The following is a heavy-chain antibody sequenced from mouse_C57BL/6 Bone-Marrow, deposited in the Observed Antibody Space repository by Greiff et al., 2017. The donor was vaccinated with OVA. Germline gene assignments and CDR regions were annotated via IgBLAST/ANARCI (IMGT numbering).Heavy chain of an antibody. Sequence: VQLQQSGAELVKPGASVKISCKDSGYAFSSYWMNWVKQRPGKGLEWIGQIYPGDGATNYNGKFKGKATLTADKSSSTAYMQLSSLTSEDSAVYFCARDGNYGGDPPWFAYWGQGTLVTVSA. CDR3: ARDGNYGGDPPWFAY. CDR2: IYPGDGAT. CDR1: GYAFSSYW. D-gene: IGHD2-1*01. J-gene: IGHJ3*01. V-gene: IGHV1-80*01.